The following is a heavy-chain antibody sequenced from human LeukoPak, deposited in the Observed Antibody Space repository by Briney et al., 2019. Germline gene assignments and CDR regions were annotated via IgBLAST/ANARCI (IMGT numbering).Heavy chain of an antibody. J-gene: IGHJ6*02. D-gene: IGHD6-13*01. V-gene: IGHV6-1*01. CDR1: GDSVSSNSAA. Sequence: SQTLSLTCAISGDSVSSNSAAWNWIRQSPSRGLEWLGRTYYRSKWYNDYAVSAKSRITINPDTSKNQFSLQLNSVTPEDTAVYYCARDRPEYSSSWYYYYYGMDVWGQGTTVTVSS. CDR3: ARDRPEYSSSWYYYYYGMDV. CDR2: TYYRSKWYN.